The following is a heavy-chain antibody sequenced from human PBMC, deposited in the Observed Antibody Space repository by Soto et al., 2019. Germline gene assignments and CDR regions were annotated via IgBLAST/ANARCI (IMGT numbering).Heavy chain of an antibody. CDR2: ISSSSSTI. Sequence: PGGSLRLSCAASGFTFSSYSMNWVRQAPGKGLEWVSYISSSSSTIYYADSVKGRFTISRDNAKNSLYLQMNSLRAEDTAVYYCARGPFVETYDYWGQGTLVTVSS. V-gene: IGHV3-48*01. CDR3: ARGPFVETYDY. J-gene: IGHJ4*02. D-gene: IGHD3-3*02. CDR1: GFTFSSYS.